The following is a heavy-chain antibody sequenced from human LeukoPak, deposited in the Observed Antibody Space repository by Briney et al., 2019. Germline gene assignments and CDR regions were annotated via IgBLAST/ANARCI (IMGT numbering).Heavy chain of an antibody. J-gene: IGHJ6*02. CDR3: AKTVLGFGELLGPYYYYGMDV. Sequence: GGSLRLSCAASGFTFSSYAMSWVRQAPGKGLEWVSAISGSGGSTYYADSVKGRFTISRDNSKNSLYLQMNSLRTEDTALYYCAKTVLGFGELLGPYYYYGMDVWGQGTTVTVSS. D-gene: IGHD3-10*01. CDR2: ISGSGGST. CDR1: GFTFSSYA. V-gene: IGHV3-23*01.